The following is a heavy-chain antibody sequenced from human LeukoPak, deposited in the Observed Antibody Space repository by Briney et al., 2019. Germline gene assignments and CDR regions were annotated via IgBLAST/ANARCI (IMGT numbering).Heavy chain of an antibody. D-gene: IGHD2-15*01. J-gene: IGHJ3*01. CDR2: VSSTASSK. Sequence: GGSLRLSCAASGFTFDSYEMNWVRQPPGKGLEWVSYVSSTASSKHYAESVQGRFTISRDNAKNSLFLQMNSLRGEDTAVYFCARATPGGAFDFWGQGTMVTVSS. V-gene: IGHV3-48*03. CDR1: GFTFDSYE. CDR3: ARATPGGAFDF.